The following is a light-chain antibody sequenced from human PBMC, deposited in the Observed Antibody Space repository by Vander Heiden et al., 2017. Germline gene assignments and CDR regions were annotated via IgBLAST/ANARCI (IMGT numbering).Light chain of an antibody. CDR3: QQYGSSPLT. Sequence: IVLTQSPGTLSFSPGERATLSCRASQSVSSSYLAWYQQKPGQAPRLLIYGASSRATGIPDRCSGSGSGTDFTLTISRLEPEDFAEYFCQQYGSSPLTFGGGTKVEIK. J-gene: IGKJ4*01. V-gene: IGKV3-20*01. CDR2: GAS. CDR1: QSVSSSY.